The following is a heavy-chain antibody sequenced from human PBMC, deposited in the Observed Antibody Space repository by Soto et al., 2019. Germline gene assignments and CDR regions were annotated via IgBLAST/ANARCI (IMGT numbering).Heavy chain of an antibody. CDR1: GFTFSNYV. Sequence: EVQLSESGGGLVQPGGSLRLSCAASGFTFSNYVMSWVRQAPGKGLEWVSAISGSGDSTYYPDSVKGRFTISSDSSRSTPYLQTNSLRAEDTAVYYCAHQGSSWFFDHLGQGTLVTVSS. CDR2: ISGSGDST. D-gene: IGHD6-13*01. J-gene: IGHJ4*02. CDR3: AHQGSSWFFDH. V-gene: IGHV3-23*01.